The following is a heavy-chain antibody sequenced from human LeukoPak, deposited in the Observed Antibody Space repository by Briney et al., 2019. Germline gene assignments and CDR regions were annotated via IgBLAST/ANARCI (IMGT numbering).Heavy chain of an antibody. J-gene: IGHJ5*02. CDR2: IYYSGST. Sequence: PSETLSLTCTVSGGSIGSSSYYWGWIRQPPGKGLEWIGSIYYSGSTYYNPSLKSRVTISVDTSKNQFSLKLSSVTAADTAVYYCARGPPYDFWSGQSVWFDPWGQGTLVTVSS. D-gene: IGHD3-3*01. CDR3: ARGPPYDFWSGQSVWFDP. CDR1: GGSIGSSSYY. V-gene: IGHV4-39*07.